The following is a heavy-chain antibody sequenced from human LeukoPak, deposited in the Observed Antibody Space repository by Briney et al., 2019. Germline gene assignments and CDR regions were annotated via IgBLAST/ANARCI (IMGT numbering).Heavy chain of an antibody. CDR1: GYTFTSYD. Sequence: ASVKVSCKASGYTFTSYDINWVRQATGQGLEWMGWISAYNGNTNYAQKLQGRVTITRNTSISTAYMELSSLRSEDTAVYYCARGPDQHPFDYWGQGTLVTVSS. V-gene: IGHV1-8*03. CDR2: ISAYNGNT. J-gene: IGHJ4*02. CDR3: ARGPDQHPFDY. D-gene: IGHD1-14*01.